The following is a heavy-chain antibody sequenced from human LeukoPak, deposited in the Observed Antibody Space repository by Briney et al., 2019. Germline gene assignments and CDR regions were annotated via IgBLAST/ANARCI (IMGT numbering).Heavy chain of an antibody. V-gene: IGHV5-51*01. J-gene: IGHJ6*02. CDR3: ARYVIRGCSGTNCYTSYFYYGMDV. Sequence: GDSLKISCKGSGYSITSYCIGWVRQMPGKGPEWMGFIFPRDSNTKYSPSSQSQVTISVNKSVSTAYVQWASLKASDTAMYYCARYVIRGCSGTNCYTSYFYYGMDVWGQGTTVTVSS. CDR1: GYSITSYC. CDR2: IFPRDSNT. D-gene: IGHD2-2*02.